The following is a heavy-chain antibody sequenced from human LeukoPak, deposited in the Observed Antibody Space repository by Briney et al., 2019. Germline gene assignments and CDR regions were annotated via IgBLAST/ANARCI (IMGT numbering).Heavy chain of an antibody. CDR2: ISGSGGST. CDR3: ARDLGYSSGPNY. D-gene: IGHD6-19*01. J-gene: IGHJ4*02. CDR1: GFTFSSYA. Sequence: GGSLRLSCAASGFTFSSYAMRWVRQAPGKGLEWVSAISGSGGSTYYADSVKGRFTISRDNSKNTLYLQMNSLRAADTAVYYCARDLGYSSGPNYWGQGTRVTVSS. V-gene: IGHV3-23*01.